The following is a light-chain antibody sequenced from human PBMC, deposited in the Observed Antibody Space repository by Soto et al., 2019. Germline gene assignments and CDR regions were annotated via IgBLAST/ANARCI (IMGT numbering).Light chain of an antibody. V-gene: IGKV3-11*01. CDR1: QSVSSY. CDR2: DAS. CDR3: QQRSNWPRT. J-gene: IGKJ4*01. Sequence: IVLTQSPATLSLSPGERATLSCRASQSVSSYLAWYQQKPGQAPRLLIYDASNRATGIPARFSGSGSGTDFTLTISSLESEDFAVYYCQQRSNWPRTFGGGTKVEIK.